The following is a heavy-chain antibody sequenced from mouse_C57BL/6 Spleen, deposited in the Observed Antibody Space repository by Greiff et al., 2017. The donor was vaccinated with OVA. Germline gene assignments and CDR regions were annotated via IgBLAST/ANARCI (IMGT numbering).Heavy chain of an antibody. J-gene: IGHJ2*01. CDR3: ARQAAQADY. V-gene: IGHV1-76*01. Sequence: VQGVESGAELVRPGASVKLSCKASGYTFTDYYINWVKQRPGQGLEWIARIYPGSGNTYYNEKFKGKATLTAEKSSSTAYMQLSSLTSEDSAVYFCARQAAQADYWGQGTTLTVSS. CDR2: IYPGSGNT. D-gene: IGHD3-2*02. CDR1: GYTFTDYY.